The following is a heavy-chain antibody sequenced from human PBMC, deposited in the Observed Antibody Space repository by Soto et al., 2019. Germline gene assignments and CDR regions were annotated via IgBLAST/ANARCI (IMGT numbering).Heavy chain of an antibody. CDR3: ARDGPYGSGKDYYYYGMDV. CDR1: GGSISSGGYY. CDR2: IYYSGST. Sequence: SETLSLTCTVSGGSISSGGYYWSWIRQHPGKGLEWIGYIYYSGSTYYNPSLKSRVTISVDTSKNQFSLKLSSVTAADTAVYYCARDGPYGSGKDYYYYGMDVWGQGTTVTVSS. J-gene: IGHJ6*02. D-gene: IGHD3-10*01. V-gene: IGHV4-31*03.